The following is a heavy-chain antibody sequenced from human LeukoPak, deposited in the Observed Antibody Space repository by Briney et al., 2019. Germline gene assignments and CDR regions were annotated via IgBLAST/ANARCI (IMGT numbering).Heavy chain of an antibody. Sequence: GSLRLSCAASGFTFSSYSMNWIRQPPGKGLEWIGSIYYSGSTYYNPSLKSRVTISVDTSKNQFSLKLSSVTAADTAVYYCARGYGLDYWGQGTLVTVSS. J-gene: IGHJ4*02. CDR3: ARGYGLDY. D-gene: IGHD5-18*01. CDR2: IYYSGST. CDR1: GFTFSSYS. V-gene: IGHV4-39*01.